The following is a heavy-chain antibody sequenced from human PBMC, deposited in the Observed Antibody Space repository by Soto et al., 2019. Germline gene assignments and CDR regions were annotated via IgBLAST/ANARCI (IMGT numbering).Heavy chain of an antibody. D-gene: IGHD1-26*01. CDR1: GYTFTNYG. Sequence: QVQLVQSGAEVKKPGASVKVSCKASGYTFTNYGISWVRQAPGQGLEWMGWISANNGNTNYEQKLQRRVTMNTDAFTSTAYMERRRLRSDDTAVYYWARDRGSYALDYWGPGALVTVSS. J-gene: IGHJ4*02. V-gene: IGHV1-18*01. CDR3: ARDRGSYALDY. CDR2: ISANNGNT.